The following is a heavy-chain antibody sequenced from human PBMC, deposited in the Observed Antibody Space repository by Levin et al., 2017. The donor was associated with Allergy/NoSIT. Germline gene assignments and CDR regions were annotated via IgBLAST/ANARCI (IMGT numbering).Heavy chain of an antibody. CDR2: INPNSGGT. D-gene: IGHD6-13*01. Sequence: GASVKVSCKASGYTFTGYYMHWVRQAPGQGLEWMGWINPNSGGTNYAQKFQGRVTMTRDTSISTAYVELTRLRSDDTAVYYCARDEAAAATEYFQHWGQGTLVTVSS. CDR3: ARDEAAAATEYFQH. J-gene: IGHJ1*01. CDR1: GYTFTGYY. V-gene: IGHV1-2*02.